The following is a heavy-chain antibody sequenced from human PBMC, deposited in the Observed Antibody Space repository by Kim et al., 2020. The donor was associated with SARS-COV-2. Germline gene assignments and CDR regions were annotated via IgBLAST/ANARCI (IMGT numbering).Heavy chain of an antibody. J-gene: IGHJ6*02. CDR2: INHSGST. Sequence: SETLSLTCAVYGGSFSGYYWSWIRQPPGKGLEWIGEINHSGSTNYNPSLKSRVTISVDTSKNQFSLKLSSVTAADTAVYYCARGRGRWEPGGMDVWGQGTTVTVSS. D-gene: IGHD1-26*01. CDR1: GGSFSGYY. V-gene: IGHV4-34*01. CDR3: ARGRGRWEPGGMDV.